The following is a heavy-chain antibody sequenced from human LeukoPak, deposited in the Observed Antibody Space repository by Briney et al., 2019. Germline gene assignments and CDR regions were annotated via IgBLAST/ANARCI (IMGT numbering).Heavy chain of an antibody. J-gene: IGHJ4*02. D-gene: IGHD3-22*01. Sequence: GGSLRLSCAASGFTFSGYAMSWVRQAPGKGLEWVSAISGSGGSTYYADSVKGRFTISRDNSKNTLYLQMNSLRAEDTAVYYCAKRPGIGYYDSSGYYYGDYWGQGTLVTVSS. CDR3: AKRPGIGYYDSSGYYYGDY. CDR1: GFTFSGYA. V-gene: IGHV3-23*01. CDR2: ISGSGGST.